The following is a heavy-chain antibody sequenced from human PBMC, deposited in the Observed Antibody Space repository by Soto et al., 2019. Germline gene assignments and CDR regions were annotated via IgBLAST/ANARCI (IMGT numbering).Heavy chain of an antibody. CDR3: ARGVSGSFYYYYYMDV. D-gene: IGHD3-3*01. Sequence: ASVKVSCKASGYTFTSYDINWVRQATGQGLEWMGWMNPNSGNTGYAQKFQGRVTMTRNTSISTAYMGLSSLRSEDTAVYYCARGVSGSFYYYYYMDVWGKGTTVTVSS. CDR2: MNPNSGNT. V-gene: IGHV1-8*01. J-gene: IGHJ6*03. CDR1: GYTFTSYD.